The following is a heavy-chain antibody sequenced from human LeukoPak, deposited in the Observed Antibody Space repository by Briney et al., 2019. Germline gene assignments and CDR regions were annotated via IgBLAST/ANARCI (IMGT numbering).Heavy chain of an antibody. CDR3: AREGYYDILTGPDY. V-gene: IGHV1-18*04. Sequence: ASVKVSCKASGYTFTSYGISLVRQAPGQGLEWMGGISAYNGNTNYAQKLQGRVTMTTDTSTRTAYMALRSLRSDDTAVYYCAREGYYDILTGPDYWGQGTLVTVSS. J-gene: IGHJ4*02. D-gene: IGHD3-9*01. CDR2: ISAYNGNT. CDR1: GYTFTSYG.